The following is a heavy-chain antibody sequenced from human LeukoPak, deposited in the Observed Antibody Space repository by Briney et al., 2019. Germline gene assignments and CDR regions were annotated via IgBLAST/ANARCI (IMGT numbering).Heavy chain of an antibody. CDR1: GYTFTGYD. V-gene: IGHV1-8*03. CDR3: ARSSGYSGYFDY. D-gene: IGHD3-22*01. J-gene: IGHJ4*02. Sequence: ASVKVSCKASGYTFTGYDINWVRQATGQGLEWMGWMNPNSGNTGYAQKFQGRVTITRNTSISTTYMELSSLRSEDTAVYYCARSSGYSGYFDYWGQGTLVTVSS. CDR2: MNPNSGNT.